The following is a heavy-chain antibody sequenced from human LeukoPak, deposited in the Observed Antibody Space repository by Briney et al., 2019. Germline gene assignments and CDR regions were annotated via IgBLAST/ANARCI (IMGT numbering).Heavy chain of an antibody. Sequence: PGGSLRLSCAASGFTFSSYSMNWVRQAPGKGLEWVSSISSSSSYIYYADSVKGRFTISRDDAKNSVYLQMNSLRAEDTAVYYCARAIGAAEAHWGQGTLVTVSS. V-gene: IGHV3-21*04. CDR1: GFTFSSYS. J-gene: IGHJ4*02. CDR2: ISSSSSYI. D-gene: IGHD6-13*01. CDR3: ARAIGAAEAH.